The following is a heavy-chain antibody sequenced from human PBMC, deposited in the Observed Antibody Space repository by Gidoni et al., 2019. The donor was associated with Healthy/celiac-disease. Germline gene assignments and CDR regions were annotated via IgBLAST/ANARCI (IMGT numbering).Heavy chain of an antibody. CDR3: AQDGGPGLVVIPLLGY. CDR1: GFTFSSYA. CDR2: ISGSGGST. V-gene: IGHV3-23*01. D-gene: IGHD3-22*01. J-gene: IGHJ4*02. Sequence: EVQLLEAGGGLVQPGGSLRRYCAASGFTFSSYAMSWVRQAPGKGLELVSAISGSGGSTSSADSVTGRFTISRDNSKNTLYLQMNSLRAEDTAVYYCAQDGGPGLVVIPLLGYWGQGTLVTVSS.